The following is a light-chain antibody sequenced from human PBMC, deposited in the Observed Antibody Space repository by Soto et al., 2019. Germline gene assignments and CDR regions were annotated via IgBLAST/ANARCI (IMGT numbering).Light chain of an antibody. J-gene: IGKJ1*01. Sequence: IQMTQSPATLSVSPGGRATLSCRASQTIYSNVAWYQQRPGQAPRLLIYRASARATGIPARFSGSGSRTEFTLTLGSLPSEDSAVYYCQQYQNLWTCGQGTKVDIK. V-gene: IGKV3-15*01. CDR2: RAS. CDR3: QQYQNLWT. CDR1: QTIYSN.